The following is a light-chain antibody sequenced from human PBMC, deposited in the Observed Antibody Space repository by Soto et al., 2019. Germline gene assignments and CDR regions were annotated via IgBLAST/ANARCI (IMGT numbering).Light chain of an antibody. CDR1: QSISSY. J-gene: IGKJ5*01. CDR3: QQSYSTPSIT. Sequence: IQVTQSASSLSASVRDRVTITCRASQSISSYLNWYQQKPGKAPKLLIYAASSLQSGVPSRFSGSGSGTDFTLTISSLQPEDFATYYCQQSYSTPSITFGQGTRLETK. V-gene: IGKV1-39*01. CDR2: AAS.